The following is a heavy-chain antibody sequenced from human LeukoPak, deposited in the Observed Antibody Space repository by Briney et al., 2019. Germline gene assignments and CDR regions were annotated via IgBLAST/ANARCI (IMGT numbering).Heavy chain of an antibody. Sequence: PSETLSLTCAVSGGSISSNNWWSWVRQPPGKGLEWIGEIYHSGSTNYNPSLKSRVTISVDKSKNQFSLKLSSVTAADTAVYYCARDPIDRSPGIAAADAFDIWGQGTMVTVSS. D-gene: IGHD6-13*01. J-gene: IGHJ3*02. V-gene: IGHV4-4*02. CDR3: ARDPIDRSPGIAAADAFDI. CDR2: IYHSGST. CDR1: GGSISSNNW.